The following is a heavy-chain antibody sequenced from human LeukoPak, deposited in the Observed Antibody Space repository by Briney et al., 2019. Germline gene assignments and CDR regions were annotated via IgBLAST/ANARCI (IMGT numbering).Heavy chain of an antibody. D-gene: IGHD3-9*01. Sequence: PSETLSLTCTVSGGSVSSASYYWSWIRQPPGKGLEWIGYIYYIGSTNYNPSLKSRVTISGDTSKNQFSLKLSSVTAADTAVYYCARGSQDILTGYHLTRLDYWGQGTLVTVSS. J-gene: IGHJ4*02. CDR1: GGSVSSASYY. CDR3: ARGSQDILTGYHLTRLDY. V-gene: IGHV4-61*01. CDR2: IYYIGST.